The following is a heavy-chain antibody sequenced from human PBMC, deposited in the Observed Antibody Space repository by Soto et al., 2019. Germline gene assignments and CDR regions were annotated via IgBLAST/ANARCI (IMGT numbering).Heavy chain of an antibody. V-gene: IGHV3-74*01. Sequence: PGGSLRLSCAASGFTFSSYWMHWVRQAPGKGLVWVSRINSDGSSTSYADSVKGRFTISRDNAKNTLYLQMNSLRAEDTAVYYCARDVSYYDFWSGYYGMDVWGQGTTVTVSS. CDR2: INSDGSST. CDR1: GFTFSSYW. J-gene: IGHJ6*02. D-gene: IGHD3-3*01. CDR3: ARDVSYYDFWSGYYGMDV.